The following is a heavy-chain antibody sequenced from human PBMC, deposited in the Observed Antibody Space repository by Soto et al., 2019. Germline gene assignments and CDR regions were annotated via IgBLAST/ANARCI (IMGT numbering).Heavy chain of an antibody. Sequence: SQTLSLTCAISGDSVSSNSAAWNWIRESPSRGLEWLGRTYYRSKWYNDCAVSVKSRITINPDTSKNQFSLQLNSVTPEDTAVYYCARVLAAAGNFDYWGQGTLVTVSS. CDR1: GDSVSSNSAA. J-gene: IGHJ4*02. D-gene: IGHD6-13*01. CDR2: TYYRSKWYN. V-gene: IGHV6-1*01. CDR3: ARVLAAAGNFDY.